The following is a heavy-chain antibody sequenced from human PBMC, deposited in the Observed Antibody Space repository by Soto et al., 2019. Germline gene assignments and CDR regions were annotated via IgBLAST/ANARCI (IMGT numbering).Heavy chain of an antibody. J-gene: IGHJ6*02. CDR2: ISYDGSNK. Sequence: GGSLRLSCTASGFTFSSYGMHWVRQAPGKGLEWVAVISYDGSNKYYADSETGRFTISSDNSKNKLYLQMNSLRDEDTAVYYCAKLSTYYDGSWSYYNPPYNYYGMDFWGQGTTVTVSS. CDR1: GFTFSSYG. D-gene: IGHD3-10*01. CDR3: AKLSTYYDGSWSYYNPPYNYYGMDF. V-gene: IGHV3-30*18.